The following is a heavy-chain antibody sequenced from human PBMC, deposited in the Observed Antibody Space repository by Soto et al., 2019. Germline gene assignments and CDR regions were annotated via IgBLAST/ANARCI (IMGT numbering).Heavy chain of an antibody. V-gene: IGHV3-48*02. J-gene: IGHJ4*02. CDR2: ISGSSGTV. CDR3: ARRDSSSWYY. Sequence: GGSLRLSCAASGFTFSYYSMNWVRQAPGKGLEWLSYISGSSGTVYYADSVKGRFTISRDNAKNSLYLQMSSLRDDDTAMYYCARRDSSSWYYWGQGTLVTVSS. D-gene: IGHD6-13*01. CDR1: GFTFSYYS.